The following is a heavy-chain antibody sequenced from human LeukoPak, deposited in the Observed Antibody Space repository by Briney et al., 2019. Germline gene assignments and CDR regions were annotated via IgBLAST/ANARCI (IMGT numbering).Heavy chain of an antibody. V-gene: IGHV3-66*01. J-gene: IGHJ4*02. CDR3: ARGGYDDGGNYFDF. CDR1: GFTVSSNF. D-gene: IGHD5-12*01. Sequence: GGSLRLSCAASGFTVSSNFMNWVRQAPGKGLEWVSVIYTGGSTYYADSVKGRFIISRDNSKNTLYLQMNSLRAEDTAVYYCARGGYDDGGNYFDFWGQGTLVTVSS. CDR2: IYTGGST.